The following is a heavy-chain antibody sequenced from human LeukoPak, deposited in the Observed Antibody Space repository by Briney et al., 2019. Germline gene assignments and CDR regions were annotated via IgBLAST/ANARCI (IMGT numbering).Heavy chain of an antibody. CDR3: ARHATFGGSNWSEYFQH. CDR1: GGSISSSTYY. Sequence: SETLSLTCTVSGGSISSSTYYWGWIRQPPGKGLEWIGSIYYSGTTHYNPSLKSRVTISVDTSKNQFSLKLSSVTAADTAVYYCARHATFGGSNWSEYFQHWGQGTLVTVSS. D-gene: IGHD6-13*01. CDR2: IYYSGTT. V-gene: IGHV4-39*01. J-gene: IGHJ1*01.